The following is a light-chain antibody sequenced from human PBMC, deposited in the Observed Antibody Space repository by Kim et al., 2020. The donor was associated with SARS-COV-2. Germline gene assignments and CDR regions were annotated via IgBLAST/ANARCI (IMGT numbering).Light chain of an antibody. J-gene: IGLJ2*01. CDR2: GNS. CDR1: SSNIGAGHD. V-gene: IGLV1-40*01. CDR3: QSYDSSLSGSVV. Sequence: QSVLTQPPSVSGAPGQRVTIPCTGSSSNIGAGHDVHWYQQLPGTAPKLLIYGNSNRPSGVPDRFSGSKSGTSASLAITGLQAEDEADYYCQSYDSSLSGSVVFGGGTQLTVL.